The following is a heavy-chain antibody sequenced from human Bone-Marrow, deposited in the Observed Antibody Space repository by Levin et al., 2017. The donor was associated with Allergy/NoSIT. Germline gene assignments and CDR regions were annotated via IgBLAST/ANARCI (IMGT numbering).Heavy chain of an antibody. D-gene: IGHD6-19*01. Sequence: ASVKVSCKASGYRFIAYHLHWVRQAPGRGLEWMGWINPTTGDTKYAQDFKDWVTVTRDTSITTVYMDMSRLKFDDTAVYYCARSVSPADPYDIWGQGTMVTVSS. CDR3: ARSVSPADPYDI. J-gene: IGHJ3*02. CDR1: GYRFIAYH. V-gene: IGHV1-2*04. CDR2: INPTTGDT.